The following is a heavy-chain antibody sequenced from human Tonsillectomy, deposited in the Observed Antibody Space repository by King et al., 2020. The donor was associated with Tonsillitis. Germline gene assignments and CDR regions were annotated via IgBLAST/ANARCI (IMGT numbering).Heavy chain of an antibody. CDR3: ARDPPSPVLEGFGELLQYYFDY. V-gene: IGHV3-30-3*01. J-gene: IGHJ4*02. Sequence: VQLVESGGGVVQPGRSLRLSCAASGFTFSSYAMHWVRQAPGKGLEWVAVISYDGSNKYYADSVKGRFTISRDNSKNTLYLQMNGLRAEETAVYYCARDPPSPVLEGFGELLQYYFDYWGQGTLVTVSS. CDR1: GFTFSSYA. CDR2: ISYDGSNK. D-gene: IGHD3-10*01.